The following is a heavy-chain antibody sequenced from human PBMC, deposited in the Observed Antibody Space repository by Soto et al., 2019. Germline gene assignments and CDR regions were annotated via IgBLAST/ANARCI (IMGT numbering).Heavy chain of an antibody. CDR2: ISAYNGST. CDR1: GYTFTSYG. D-gene: IGHD3-10*01. J-gene: IGHJ4*02. Sequence: GASVKVSCKASGYTFTSYGISWVRQAPGQGLEWMGWISAYNGSTYYAQNFQGRLTVTTDTSTDTASLELRSLRPDDSAIYYCARGNYFGSGTFDYWGQGTLVTVSS. CDR3: ARGNYFGSGTFDY. V-gene: IGHV1-18*01.